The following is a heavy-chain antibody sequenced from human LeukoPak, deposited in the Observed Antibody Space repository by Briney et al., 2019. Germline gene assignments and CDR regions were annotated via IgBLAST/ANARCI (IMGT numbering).Heavy chain of an antibody. J-gene: IGHJ5*02. CDR1: GGSISSSSYY. CDR3: ARRPGNWFDP. V-gene: IGHV4-39*01. CDR2: IYYSGST. Sequence: PSETLSLTCTVSGGSISSSSYYWGWIRQPPGKGLEWIGSIYYSGSTYYNPSLKSRVTISVDTSQNQFSLKLSSVTAADTAVYYCARRPGNWFDPWGQGTLVTVSS.